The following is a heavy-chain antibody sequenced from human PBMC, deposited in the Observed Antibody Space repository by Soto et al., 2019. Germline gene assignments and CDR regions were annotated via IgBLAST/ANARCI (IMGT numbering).Heavy chain of an antibody. V-gene: IGHV3-23*01. Sequence: EVQLLESGGGLVQPGGSLRLSCAASGFTFSSYAMSWVRQAPGKGLEWFSAISGSGGSTYYAGSVKGRFTISRDNSKNTLYLQMTSLRAEDTAVYYGVKVVVVAAPYYFAYWGQGTLVTVSS. D-gene: IGHD2-15*01. J-gene: IGHJ4*02. CDR1: GFTFSSYA. CDR2: ISGSGGST. CDR3: VKVVVVAAPYYFAY.